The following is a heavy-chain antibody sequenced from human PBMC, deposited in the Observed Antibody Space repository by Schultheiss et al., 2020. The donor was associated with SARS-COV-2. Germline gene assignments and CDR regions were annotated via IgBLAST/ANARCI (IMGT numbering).Heavy chain of an antibody. CDR1: GFTFSTYG. D-gene: IGHD1-26*01. CDR2: ISNDGSNK. V-gene: IGHV3-30*18. Sequence: GGSLRLSCAASGFTFSTYGMHWARQAPGKGLEWVAVISNDGSNKYYVDSVKGRFTISRDNSKNTLYLQMNSLRVEDTAVYHCAKAHTGSYRPGDFWGQGTLVTVSS. J-gene: IGHJ4*02. CDR3: AKAHTGSYRPGDF.